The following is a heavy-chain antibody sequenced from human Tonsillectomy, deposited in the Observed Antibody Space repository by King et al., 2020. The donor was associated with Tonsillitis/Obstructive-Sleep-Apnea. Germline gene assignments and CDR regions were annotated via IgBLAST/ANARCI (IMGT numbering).Heavy chain of an antibody. CDR1: GFTFSSYG. CDR3: AKPWGVYYDFWSGLDY. Sequence: LVESGGGVVQPGRSLRLSCAASGFTFSSYGMHWVRQPQGRGLEGWAFISFDGSIKNFEASVKGRFTISRDNSKNTLYLQMNGLRAEDTAVYYCAKPWGVYYDFWSGLDYWGQGTLVTVSS. CDR2: ISFDGSIK. J-gene: IGHJ4*02. V-gene: IGHV3-30*18. D-gene: IGHD3-3*01.